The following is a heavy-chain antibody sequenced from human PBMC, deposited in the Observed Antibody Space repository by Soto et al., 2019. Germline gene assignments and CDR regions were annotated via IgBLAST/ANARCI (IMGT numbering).Heavy chain of an antibody. CDR3: ARIRFLEWLSGSHMDV. V-gene: IGHV3-48*01. CDR2: ISSSSSTI. CDR1: GFTFSSYS. D-gene: IGHD3-3*01. Sequence: GGSLRLSCAASGFTFSSYSMNWVRQAPGKGLEWVSYISSSSSTIYYADSVKGRFTISRDNAKNSLYLQMNSLRAEDTAVYYCARIRFLEWLSGSHMDVWGKGTTVTVSS. J-gene: IGHJ6*03.